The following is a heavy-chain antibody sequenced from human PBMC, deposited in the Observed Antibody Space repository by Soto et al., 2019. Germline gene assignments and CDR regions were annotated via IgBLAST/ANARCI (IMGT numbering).Heavy chain of an antibody. CDR1: GFTFSSYA. CDR3: ARVVCSSTSCRYYYYYGMDV. Sequence: PGGSLRLSCAASGFTFSSYAMSWVRQAPGKGLEWVSAISGSGGSTYYADSVKGRFTISRDNSKNTLYLQMNSLRAEDTAVYYCARVVCSSTSCRYYYYYGMDVWGQGTTVTVSS. D-gene: IGHD2-2*01. J-gene: IGHJ6*02. CDR2: ISGSGGST. V-gene: IGHV3-23*01.